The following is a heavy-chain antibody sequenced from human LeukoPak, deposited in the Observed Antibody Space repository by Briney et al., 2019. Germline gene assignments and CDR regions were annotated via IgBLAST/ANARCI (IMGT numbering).Heavy chain of an antibody. CDR2: IYTSGST. CDR1: AGSISSGSYY. J-gene: IGHJ4*02. V-gene: IGHV4-61*02. CDR3: ARVPSYYYDSSGYG. Sequence: SETLSLTCTVSAGSISSGSYYWSWIRQPAGKVVERIGRIYTSGSTNYNPSLKSRVTISVDTSKNQFALKLSSVTAADTAVYYCARVPSYYYDSSGYGWGQGTLVTVSS. D-gene: IGHD3-22*01.